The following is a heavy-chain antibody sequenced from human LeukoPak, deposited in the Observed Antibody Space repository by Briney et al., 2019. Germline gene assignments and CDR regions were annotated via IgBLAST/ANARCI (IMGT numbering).Heavy chain of an antibody. CDR2: ISYDGSNK. CDR3: AKDHRSGWYGTDFDY. D-gene: IGHD6-19*01. J-gene: IGHJ4*02. V-gene: IGHV3-30*18. CDR1: GFTFSSYG. Sequence: GGSLRLSCAASGFTFSSYGMHWVRQAPGKGLEWVAVISYDGSNKYYADSVKGRFTISRDNSKNTLYLQMNSLRAEDTAVYYCAKDHRSGWYGTDFDYWGQGTLVTVSS.